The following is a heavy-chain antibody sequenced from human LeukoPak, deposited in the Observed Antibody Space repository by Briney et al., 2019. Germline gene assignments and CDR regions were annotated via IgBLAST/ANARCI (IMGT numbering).Heavy chain of an antibody. CDR1: GDSVSSNTAA. CDR2: TYYRSKWYN. V-gene: IGHV6-1*01. D-gene: IGHD3-22*01. CDR3: ARDGYYDTSGYYSMGDFDI. Sequence: SQTLSLTCAISGDSVSSNTAAWNWIRQSPSRGLEWLGRTYYRSKWYNDYAVSVRSRITINPDTSKNQFSLQLNSVTPEDTAVYYCARDGYYDTSGYYSMGDFDIWGQGTMVTVSS. J-gene: IGHJ3*02.